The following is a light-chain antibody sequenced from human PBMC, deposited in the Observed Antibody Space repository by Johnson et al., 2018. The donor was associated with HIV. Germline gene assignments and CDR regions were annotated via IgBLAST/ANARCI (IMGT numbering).Light chain of an antibody. CDR3: GTWERLSATDV. V-gene: IGLV1-51*01. Sequence: QAVLTQPPSMSAAPGQRVTIYCSGSSYNIGNNYVSWYQQVPGTAPKLLIYDNSKRPSGIPDRFSGSKSGTSATLGITGLQTGDEADYFYGTWERLSATDVFGIGPKVTVL. J-gene: IGLJ1*01. CDR1: SYNIGNNY. CDR2: DNS.